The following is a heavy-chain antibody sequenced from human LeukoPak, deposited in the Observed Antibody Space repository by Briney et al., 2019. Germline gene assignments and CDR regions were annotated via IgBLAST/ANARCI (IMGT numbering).Heavy chain of an antibody. J-gene: IGHJ1*01. D-gene: IGHD2-2*01. CDR1: GYTFTGYY. CDR2: INPNSGGT. CDR3: ARDLMAEDIVVVPAATRRAEYFQH. Sequence: ASVKVSCKASGYTFTGYYMHWVRQAPGQGLEWMGWINPNSGGTNYAQKFQGRVTMTRDTSISTAYMELSRLRSDDTAVYYCARDLMAEDIVVVPAATRRAEYFQHWGQGTLVTVSS. V-gene: IGHV1-2*02.